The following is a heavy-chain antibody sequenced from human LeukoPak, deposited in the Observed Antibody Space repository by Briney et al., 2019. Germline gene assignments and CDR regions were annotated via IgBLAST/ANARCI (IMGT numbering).Heavy chain of an antibody. CDR1: GGTFSSYA. CDR2: IIPIFGTA. V-gene: IGHV1-69*01. J-gene: IGHJ6*02. D-gene: IGHD6-19*01. Sequence: ASVKVSCTASGGTFSSYAISWVRQAPGQGLEWMGGIIPIFGTANYAQKFQGRVTITADESTSTAYMELSSLRSEDTAVYYCARDRVAGYYYGMDVWGQGTTVTVSS. CDR3: ARDRVAGYYYGMDV.